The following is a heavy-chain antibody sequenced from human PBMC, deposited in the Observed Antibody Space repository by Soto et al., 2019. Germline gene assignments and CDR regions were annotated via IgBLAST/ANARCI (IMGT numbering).Heavy chain of an antibody. V-gene: IGHV3-23*01. D-gene: IGHD1-26*01. CDR1: GFTFSSYA. CDR3: ANSIVGATWDYYGMDV. CDR2: ISGSGGST. Sequence: HPGGSLRLSCAASGFTFSSYAMSWVRQAPGKGLEWVSAISGSGGSTYYADSVKGRFTISRDNSKNTLYLQMNSLRAEDTAVYYCANSIVGATWDYYGMDVWGQGTTVTVSS. J-gene: IGHJ6*02.